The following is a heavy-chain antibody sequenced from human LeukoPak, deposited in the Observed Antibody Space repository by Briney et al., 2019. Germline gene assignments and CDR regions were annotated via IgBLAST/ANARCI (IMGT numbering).Heavy chain of an antibody. CDR1: GGSISSSSYC. J-gene: IGHJ5*02. Sequence: KASETLSLTCTVSGGSISSSSYCWGWIRQPPGKGLEWIASIYYSGSTNYNPSLKSRITISVDTSKNQFSLKLSSVTAADTAVYYCARACSGGSCYGTGLDPWGQGTLVTVSS. D-gene: IGHD2-15*01. CDR2: IYYSGST. CDR3: ARACSGGSCYGTGLDP. V-gene: IGHV4-39*07.